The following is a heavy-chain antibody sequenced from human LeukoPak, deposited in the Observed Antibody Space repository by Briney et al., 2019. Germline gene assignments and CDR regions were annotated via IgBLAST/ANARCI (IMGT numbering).Heavy chain of an antibody. CDR1: GGSISSSSYY. Sequence: KTSETLSLTCTVSGGSISSSSYYWGWIRQPPGKGLEWIGSIYYSGSTYYNPSLKSRVTISVDTSKDQFSLKLSSVTAADTAVYYCAREGVVPAAMFKRPGIYDYWGQGTLVTVSS. CDR2: IYYSGST. CDR3: AREGVVPAAMFKRPGIYDY. V-gene: IGHV4-39*07. D-gene: IGHD2-2*01. J-gene: IGHJ4*02.